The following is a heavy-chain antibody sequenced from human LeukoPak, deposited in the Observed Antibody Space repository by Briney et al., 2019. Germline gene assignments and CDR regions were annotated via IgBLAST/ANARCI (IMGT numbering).Heavy chain of an antibody. Sequence: GGSLRLSCAASGFTFSTYWMSWVRQAPGKGLEWVANVKYDGSEKYYVDSVNGRFTISRDNAKNSLYLQMNSLRAEDTAVYYCARAPREWLLGYYFDYWGQGTLVTVSS. V-gene: IGHV3-7*01. CDR1: GFTFSTYW. D-gene: IGHD3-3*01. CDR2: VKYDGSEK. CDR3: ARAPREWLLGYYFDY. J-gene: IGHJ4*02.